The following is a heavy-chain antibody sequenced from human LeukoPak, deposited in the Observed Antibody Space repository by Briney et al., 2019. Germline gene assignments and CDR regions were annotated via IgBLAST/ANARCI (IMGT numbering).Heavy chain of an antibody. CDR3: ARIEGSASTWYD. V-gene: IGHV1-2*02. J-gene: IGHJ4*02. CDR2: VKPYNGDT. D-gene: IGHD3-10*01. Sequence: ASVKVSCKPSGHSFTAYYMHWVRQAPGQGLEWLGYVKPYNGDTKIAQKFLGRVTLTRDTSITTAYMELDRLTSDDTAVYYCARIEGSASTWYDWGQGTLVTVSS. CDR1: GHSFTAYY.